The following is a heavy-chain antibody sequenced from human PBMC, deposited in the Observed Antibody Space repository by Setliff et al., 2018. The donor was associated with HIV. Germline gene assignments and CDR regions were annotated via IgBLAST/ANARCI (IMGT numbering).Heavy chain of an antibody. CDR2: IFNDGRT. Sequence: SETLSLTCTVSGGFISSSSXXWGWIXQPPGKGLGWIGSIFNDGRTYYNPSLKSRVTISVDTSKNQFSLKLTSVTPADTAVYYCVTSRRWSSRLNFWGPGMLVTVSS. V-gene: IGHV4-39*07. J-gene: IGHJ4*02. D-gene: IGHD6-6*01. CDR3: VTSRRWSSRLNF. CDR1: GGFISSSSXX.